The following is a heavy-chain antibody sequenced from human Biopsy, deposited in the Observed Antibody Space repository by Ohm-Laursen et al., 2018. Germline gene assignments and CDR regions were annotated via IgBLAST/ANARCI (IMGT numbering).Heavy chain of an antibody. J-gene: IGHJ5*02. CDR3: ARDYDTSGYYYVS. Sequence: TLSLTCTVSGGSISNNNYYWGWIRQPPGKGLEWIGSIFYRGSTHYKPSLKSRVNISVDTSKNQVSLKLNSVTAADTAVYYCARDYDTSGYYYVSWGQGTLVTVSS. D-gene: IGHD3-22*01. CDR1: GGSISNNNYY. CDR2: IFYRGST. V-gene: IGHV4-39*01.